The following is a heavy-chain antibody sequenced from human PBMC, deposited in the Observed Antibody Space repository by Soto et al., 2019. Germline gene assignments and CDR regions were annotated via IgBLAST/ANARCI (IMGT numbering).Heavy chain of an antibody. CDR1: GGSISSYY. J-gene: IGHJ6*02. D-gene: IGHD3-10*01. CDR2: IYYSGNT. V-gene: IGHV4-59*01. CDR3: ARDRIGYGMDV. Sequence: SETLSLTCTVSGGSISSYYWSWIRQPPGKGLEWIGYIYYSGNTNYNPSLKSRVTISVDTSKNQFSLKLSSVTAADTAVYYCARDRIGYGMDVWGQGTTVTVSS.